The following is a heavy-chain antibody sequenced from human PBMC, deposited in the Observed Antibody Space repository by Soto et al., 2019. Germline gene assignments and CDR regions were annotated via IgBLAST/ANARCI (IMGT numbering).Heavy chain of an antibody. Sequence: QVQLVQSGTEVKKPGASVKVSCTASGYIFTSYAIHWVRQAPGQRLEWMGWINAGKGNTKYSQKFQGRVTITRDTSASVAYMELSSLASEDTAVYYCARSEVIPEGCVCWGQGTLVTVSS. J-gene: IGHJ4*02. V-gene: IGHV1-3*01. D-gene: IGHD2-2*02. CDR2: INAGKGNT. CDR1: GYIFTSYA. CDR3: ARSEVIPEGCVC.